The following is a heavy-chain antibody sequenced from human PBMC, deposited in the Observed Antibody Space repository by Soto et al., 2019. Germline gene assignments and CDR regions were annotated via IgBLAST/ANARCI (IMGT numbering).Heavy chain of an antibody. CDR1: GYTFTSYG. CDR2: ISAYNGNT. J-gene: IGHJ4*02. Sequence: QVQLVQSGAEVKKPGASVKVSCKASGYTFTSYGISWVRQAPGQGLEWMGWISAYNGNTNYAQKLQGRVTMTTDTSTSTAYMELRSLRSDDTAVYYCARVFPYAILTNRGLYDYWGQGTLVTVSS. D-gene: IGHD3-9*01. CDR3: ARVFPYAILTNRGLYDY. V-gene: IGHV1-18*01.